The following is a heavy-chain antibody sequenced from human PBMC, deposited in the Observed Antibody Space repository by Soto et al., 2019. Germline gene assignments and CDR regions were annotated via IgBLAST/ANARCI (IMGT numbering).Heavy chain of an antibody. J-gene: IGHJ4*02. D-gene: IGHD3-10*01. CDR2: IYPGDSDT. CDR1: GYSFTSYW. V-gene: IGHV5-51*01. CDR3: ARHERLDISYGSGSHIDH. Sequence: EVQLVQSGAEVKKPGESLKISCKGSGYSFTSYWIAWVRQMPGKGLEWMGIIYPGDSDTRYSPSFQGQITISTDKSFSTAYLQWSSLKASDTALYYCARHERLDISYGSGSHIDHWGQGTLVTVSS.